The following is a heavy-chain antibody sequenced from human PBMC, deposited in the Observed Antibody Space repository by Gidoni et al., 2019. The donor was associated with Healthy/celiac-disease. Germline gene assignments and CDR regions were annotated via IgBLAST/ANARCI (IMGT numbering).Heavy chain of an antibody. Sequence: EVQLVESGGGLVQPGGSLRLSCAASGFTFSSYWMHWVRQAPGKGLVWVSRINSDGSSTSYADSVKGRFTISRDNAKNTLYLQMNSLRAEDTAVYYCARDGGGGPYYYGMDVWGQGTTVTVSS. CDR1: GFTFSSYW. CDR3: ARDGGGGPYYYGMDV. CDR2: INSDGSST. D-gene: IGHD3-10*01. J-gene: IGHJ6*02. V-gene: IGHV3-74*01.